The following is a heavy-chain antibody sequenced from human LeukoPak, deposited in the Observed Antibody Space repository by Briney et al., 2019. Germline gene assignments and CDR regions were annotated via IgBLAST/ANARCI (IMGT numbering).Heavy chain of an antibody. D-gene: IGHD4-17*01. J-gene: IGHJ6*02. CDR1: GFTFSSYS. V-gene: IGHV3-30*18. CDR3: AKDLVVTVRYYYYGMDV. Sequence: GRSLRLSCAASGFTFSSYSMHWVRQAPGKGLEWVADISYDGSNKYYADSVKGRFTISRDNSKNTLYLQMNSLRAEDTAVYYCAKDLVVTVRYYYYGMDVWGQGTTVTVSS. CDR2: ISYDGSNK.